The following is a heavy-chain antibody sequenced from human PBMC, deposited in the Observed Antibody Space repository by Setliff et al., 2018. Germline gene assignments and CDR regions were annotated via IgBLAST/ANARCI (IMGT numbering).Heavy chain of an antibody. CDR1: GGAISNYY. J-gene: IGHJ6*03. CDR2: IHPWGCSSEST. V-gene: IGHV4-59*08. D-gene: IGHD3-10*01. Sequence: SETLSLTCTVSGGAISNYYWSWIRQPPGKGLEWIGYIHPWGCSSESTNYTPSLKNRVTISMDTSKNQFSLRLTSVSAADTAVYYCARSYYYGSGNSHKYYMDVWGKGTAVTVSS. CDR3: ARSYYYGSGNSHKYYMDV.